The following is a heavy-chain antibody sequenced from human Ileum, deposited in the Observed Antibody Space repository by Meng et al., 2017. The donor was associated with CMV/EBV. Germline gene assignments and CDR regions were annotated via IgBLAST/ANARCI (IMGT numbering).Heavy chain of an antibody. CDR2: ISGDTS. Sequence: LGISGADSGFTFTTAAMNWVRQAPGKGLEWVYGISGDTSYYAASVKGRFTMSRDNPKNTLYLQMNSLRVEDTAVYFCVKGGRREPFDYWGQGTLVTVSS. CDR1: GFTFTTAA. V-gene: IGHV3-23*01. CDR3: VKGGRREPFDY. J-gene: IGHJ4*02. D-gene: IGHD1-26*01.